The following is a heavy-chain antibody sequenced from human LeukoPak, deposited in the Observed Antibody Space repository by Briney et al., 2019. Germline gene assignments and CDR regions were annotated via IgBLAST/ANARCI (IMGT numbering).Heavy chain of an antibody. CDR1: GGSISSYY. CDR2: IYYSGST. Sequence: PSETLSLTCTVSGGSISSYYWSWIRQPPGKGLEWIGYIYYSGSTNYNPSLKSRVTMSVDTSKNQFSLRLSSVTAADTAVYYCASTAVAGTVDYWGQGTLVTVSS. J-gene: IGHJ4*02. V-gene: IGHV4-59*08. CDR3: ASTAVAGTVDY. D-gene: IGHD6-19*01.